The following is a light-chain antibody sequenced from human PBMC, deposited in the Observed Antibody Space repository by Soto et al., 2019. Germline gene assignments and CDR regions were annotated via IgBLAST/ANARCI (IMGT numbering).Light chain of an antibody. CDR2: SNN. J-gene: IGLJ2*01. CDR3: AAWDDSLSGLV. Sequence: QSVLTQPPSASGTPGQRVSISCSGSSSNIGSNYVYWYQHLPGTAPKVLIYSNNQRPSGVPDRFSGSKSGTSASLAISGLRSEDEADYYCAAWDDSLSGLVFGGGTQLTVL. CDR1: SSNIGSNY. V-gene: IGLV1-47*02.